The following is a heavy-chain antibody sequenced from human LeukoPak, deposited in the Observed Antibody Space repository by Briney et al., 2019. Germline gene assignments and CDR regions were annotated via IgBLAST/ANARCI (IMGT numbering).Heavy chain of an antibody. CDR2: TYYSGST. V-gene: IGHV4-30-4*01. CDR3: ARPYYYDSRIDR. CDR1: GGSISSGDYY. Sequence: SQTLCLTCTVSGGSISSGDYYWGWIRQPPGKGLEWIAYTYYSGSTYYNPSLKSRTTISDDTTKNQFSLKLTSVTAANTAVYYCARPYYYDSRIDRWGEGTLVTVSS. D-gene: IGHD3-22*01. J-gene: IGHJ5*02.